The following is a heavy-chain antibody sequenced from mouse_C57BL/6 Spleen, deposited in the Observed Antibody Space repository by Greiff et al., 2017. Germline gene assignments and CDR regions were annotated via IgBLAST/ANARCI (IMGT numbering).Heavy chain of an antibody. CDR1: GYTFTSYW. CDR2: IYPGSGST. Sequence: QVQLQQPGAELVKPGASVKMSCKASGYTFTSYWITWVKQRPGQGLEWIGGIYPGSGSTNYNEKFKSKATLTVDTSSSTAYMQLSSLTSEDSAVYYCARGGIYSFDGWGKGTTLTVSS. J-gene: IGHJ2*01. V-gene: IGHV1-55*01. CDR3: ARGGIYSFDG.